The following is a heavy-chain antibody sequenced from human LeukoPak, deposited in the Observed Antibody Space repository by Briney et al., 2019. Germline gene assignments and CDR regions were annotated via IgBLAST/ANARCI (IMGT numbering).Heavy chain of an antibody. CDR3: ARGPPYYYYMDV. CDR2: MNPNSGNT. V-gene: IGHV1-8*01. Sequence: ASVKLSCKASGYTFTSYDINWVRQATGQGLEWMGWMNPNSGNTGYAQKFQGRVTMTRNTSISTAYMELSSLRSEDTAVYYCARGPPYYYYMDVWGKGTTVTVSS. CDR1: GYTFTSYD. J-gene: IGHJ6*03.